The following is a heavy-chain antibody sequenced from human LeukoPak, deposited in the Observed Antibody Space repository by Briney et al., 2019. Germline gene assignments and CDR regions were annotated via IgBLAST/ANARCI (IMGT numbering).Heavy chain of an antibody. Sequence: PGGSLRLSCVASGFTFDDYAMHWVRQAPGKGLEWVSGISWNSGRIDYADSVKGRFTISRDNAKNSLYLQINSLRAEDTALYHCAKDSSMTTVTTVDYWGQGTLVTVSS. CDR2: ISWNSGRI. D-gene: IGHD4-17*01. CDR1: GFTFDDYA. V-gene: IGHV3-9*01. CDR3: AKDSSMTTVTTVDY. J-gene: IGHJ4*02.